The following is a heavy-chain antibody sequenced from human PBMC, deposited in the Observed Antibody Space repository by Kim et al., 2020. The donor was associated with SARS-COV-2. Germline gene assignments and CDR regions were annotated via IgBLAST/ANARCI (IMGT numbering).Heavy chain of an antibody. Sequence: RYFADSVKGRFTISRDNPKNTLFLQMNSLRAEDTAVYYCAKRSAYNCEYWGQGTLVTVSS. CDR3: AKRSAYNCEY. J-gene: IGHJ4*02. CDR2: R. D-gene: IGHD3-3*01. V-gene: IGHV3-23*01.